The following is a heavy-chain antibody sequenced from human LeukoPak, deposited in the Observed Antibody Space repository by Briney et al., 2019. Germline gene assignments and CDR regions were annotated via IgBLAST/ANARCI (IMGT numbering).Heavy chain of an antibody. J-gene: IGHJ6*04. CDR2: ISSSGSTI. Sequence: PGGSLRLSCAASGFTFSSYEMNWVRQAPGKGLQWVSYISSSGSTIYYADSVKGRFTISRDNAKNSLYLQMNSLRAEDTAVYYCAELGITMIGGVWGKGTTVTISS. CDR1: GFTFSSYE. CDR3: AELGITMIGGV. D-gene: IGHD3-10*02. V-gene: IGHV3-48*03.